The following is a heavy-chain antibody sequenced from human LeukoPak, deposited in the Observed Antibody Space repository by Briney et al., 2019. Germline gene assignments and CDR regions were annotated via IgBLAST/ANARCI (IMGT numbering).Heavy chain of an antibody. D-gene: IGHD3-22*01. V-gene: IGHV4-39*02. CDR2: IYSGGST. CDR1: GASISSRSYY. Sequence: SETLSLTCTVSGASISSRSYYWGWIRQPPGRGQEWIANIYSGGSTYQNPSLNSRVTISVDTSKTHFSLKLTSLTAADTAVYYCARQFYDSDGYYFQDWGQGTLVTVSS. CDR3: ARQFYDSDGYYFQD. J-gene: IGHJ1*01.